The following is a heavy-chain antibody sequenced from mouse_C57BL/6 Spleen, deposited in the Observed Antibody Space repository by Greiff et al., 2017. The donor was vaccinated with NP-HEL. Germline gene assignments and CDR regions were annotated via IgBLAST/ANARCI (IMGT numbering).Heavy chain of an antibody. V-gene: IGHV3-6*01. J-gene: IGHJ3*01. D-gene: IGHD4-1*01. CDR1: GYSITSGYY. CDR2: ISYDGSN. Sequence: EVQLKESGPGLVKPSQSLSLTCSVTGYSITSGYYWNWIRQFPGNKLEWMGYISYDGSNNYNPSLKNRISITRDTSKNQFFLKLNSVTTEDTATYYCARGELTGTFAYWGQGTLVTVSA. CDR3: ARGELTGTFAY.